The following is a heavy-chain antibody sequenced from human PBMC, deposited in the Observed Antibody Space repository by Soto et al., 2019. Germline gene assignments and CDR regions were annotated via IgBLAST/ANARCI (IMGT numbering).Heavy chain of an antibody. Sequence: GGSLRLSCAASGFTFSSYGMHWVRQAPGKGLEWVAVIWYDGSNKYYADSVKGRFTISRDNSKNTLYLQMNSLRAEDTAVYYCARSSSSGYNYAFDIWGQGTMVTVSS. CDR1: GFTFSSYG. V-gene: IGHV3-33*01. J-gene: IGHJ3*02. CDR3: ARSSSSGYNYAFDI. D-gene: IGHD3-22*01. CDR2: IWYDGSNK.